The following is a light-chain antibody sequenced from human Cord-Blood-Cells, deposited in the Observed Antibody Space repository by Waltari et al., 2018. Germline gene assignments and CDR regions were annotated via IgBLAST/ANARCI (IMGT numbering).Light chain of an antibody. CDR3: SSYTSSSTWV. CDR1: SSDVVGYNH. J-gene: IGLJ3*02. V-gene: IGLV2-14*01. CDR2: DVS. Sequence: QSALTQPASVSGSPGQSTTISCPATSSDVVGYNHVPCYQQHPGKAPKLMIYDVSKRPSGVSNRFSGSKSGNTASLTISGLQAEDEADYYCSSYTSSSTWVFGGGTKLTVL.